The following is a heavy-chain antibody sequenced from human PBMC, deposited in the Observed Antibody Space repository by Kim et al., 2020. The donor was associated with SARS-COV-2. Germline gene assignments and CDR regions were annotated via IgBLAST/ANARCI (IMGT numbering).Heavy chain of an antibody. CDR3: ARGLAGGACGGHCSMDV. D-gene: IGHD2-21*02. V-gene: IGHV3-33*01. CDR2: IWFDGSNQ. Sequence: GGSLRLSCTASGFSFSSYGMHWVRQAPGKGLEWVAVIWFDGSNQYYGDSVKGRFTISRDNSKNTLYLQMNSLRADDTAVYYCARGLAGGACGGHCSMDVWGQGTTVTVSS. CDR1: GFSFSSYG. J-gene: IGHJ6*02.